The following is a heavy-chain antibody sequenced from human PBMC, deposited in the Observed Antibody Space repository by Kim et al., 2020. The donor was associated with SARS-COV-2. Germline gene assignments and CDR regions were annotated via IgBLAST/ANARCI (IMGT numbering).Heavy chain of an antibody. V-gene: IGHV3-23*01. CDR3: AKGAWGGHRGTEDFDC. CDR2: IAGSGGTT. Sequence: GGSLRLSCATSGFTFSRFAMNWFRQAPGKGLEWVAAIAGSGGTTYYAESVKDRFTISRDNSKNTVFLQMSSLRVEDTAVYYCAKGAWGGHRGTEDFDC. J-gene: IGHJ5*01. D-gene: IGHD3-16*01. CDR1: GFTFSRFA.